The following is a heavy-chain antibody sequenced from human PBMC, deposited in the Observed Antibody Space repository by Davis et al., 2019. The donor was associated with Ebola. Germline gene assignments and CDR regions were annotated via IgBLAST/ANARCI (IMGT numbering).Heavy chain of an antibody. D-gene: IGHD3-16*01. J-gene: IGHJ3*02. V-gene: IGHV4-59*01. Sequence: PSETLSLTCTVSGGSINNYYWSWIRQPPGKGLEWLGSVSYTGSTNHNPSLKSRVTISVDTSKNQFSLKLSSVTAADTAVYYCARTMAPLGGVAFDIWGQGTMVTVSS. CDR2: VSYTGST. CDR1: GGSINNYY. CDR3: ARTMAPLGGVAFDI.